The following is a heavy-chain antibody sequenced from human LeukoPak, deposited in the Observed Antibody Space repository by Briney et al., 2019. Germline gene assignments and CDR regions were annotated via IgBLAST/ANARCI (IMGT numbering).Heavy chain of an antibody. CDR2: INPNSGGT. CDR1: GYTFTGYY. Sequence: ASVKVSCKASGYTFTGYYMHWVRQAPGQGLEWMGRINPNSGGTNYAQKFQGRVTMTRDTSISTAYMELSRLRSDDAAVYYCARAPLYYYDSSGYFQAYIFDYWGQGTLVTVSS. CDR3: ARAPLYYYDSSGYFQAYIFDY. D-gene: IGHD3-22*01. J-gene: IGHJ4*02. V-gene: IGHV1-2*06.